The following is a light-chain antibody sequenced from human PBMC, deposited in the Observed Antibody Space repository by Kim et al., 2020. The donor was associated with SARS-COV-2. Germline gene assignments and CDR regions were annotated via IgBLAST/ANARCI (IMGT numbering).Light chain of an antibody. V-gene: IGLV2-14*03. Sequence: QPVLTQPASVSGSPGQSITLSCTGTSNDVGLYNYVSWYQQHPGKAPKLIIFDVSNRPSGASDHFSGSKSGNTASLTISGLQAEDEADYYCSSYTSSSTLVFGTGTKVTVL. CDR2: DVS. CDR3: SSYTSSSTLV. CDR1: SNDVGLYNY. J-gene: IGLJ1*01.